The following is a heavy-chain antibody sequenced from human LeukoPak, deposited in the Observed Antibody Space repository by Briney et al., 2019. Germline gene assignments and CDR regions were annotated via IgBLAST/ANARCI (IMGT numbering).Heavy chain of an antibody. CDR3: AKGTSSGWYYFDY. CDR2: IYHSGST. J-gene: IGHJ4*02. CDR1: GYSISSGYY. V-gene: IGHV4-38-2*02. Sequence: PSETLSLTCTVSGYSISSGYYWGWIRQAPGKGLEWIGSIYHSGSTYYNSSLKSRVTISLDTSKNQFSLKLDSVTAADTAVYYCAKGTSSGWYYFDYWGQGTLVTVSS. D-gene: IGHD6-19*01.